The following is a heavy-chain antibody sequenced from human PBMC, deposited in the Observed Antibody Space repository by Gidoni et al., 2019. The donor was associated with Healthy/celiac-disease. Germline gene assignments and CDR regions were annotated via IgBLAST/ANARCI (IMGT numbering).Heavy chain of an antibody. V-gene: IGHV3-43D*04. D-gene: IGHD6-19*01. CDR3: AKDMARRSSGWSEPAFDY. CDR2: ISWDGGST. J-gene: IGHJ4*02. CDR1: GFTFDDYA. Sequence: CAASGFTFDDYAMHWVRQAPGKGLEWVSLISWDGGSTYYADSVKGRFTISRDNSKNSLYLQMNSLRAEDTALYYCAKDMARRSSGWSEPAFDYWGQGTLVTVSS.